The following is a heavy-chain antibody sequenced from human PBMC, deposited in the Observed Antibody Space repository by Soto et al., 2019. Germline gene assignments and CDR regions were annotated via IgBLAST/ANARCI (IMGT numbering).Heavy chain of an antibody. V-gene: IGHV1-3*05. CDR2: INAGNGNT. Sequence: QVQLVQSGAEEKKPEASVKVSCKASGYTFTSYAMHWVRQAPGQRLEWMGWINAGNGNTKYSQKFQGRVTITRDTSASTAYMELSSLRSEDTAVYYCARSIVVVTALDYWGQGTLVTVSS. J-gene: IGHJ4*02. CDR3: ARSIVVVTALDY. CDR1: GYTFTSYA. D-gene: IGHD2-21*02.